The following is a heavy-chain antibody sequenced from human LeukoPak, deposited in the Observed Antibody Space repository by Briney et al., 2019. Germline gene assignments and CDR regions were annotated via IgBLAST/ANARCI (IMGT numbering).Heavy chain of an antibody. Sequence: PGGSLRLSCAASGFTFSSYSIHWVRQAPGKGLEWVAVISYDGGNQYYADSVKGRFTISRDNAKNSLYLQMNSLRAEDTAVYYCARGPYASGSYGRRGWVHYMDVWGKGTTVTISS. J-gene: IGHJ6*03. D-gene: IGHD3-10*01. CDR1: GFTFSSYS. V-gene: IGHV3-30*04. CDR2: ISYDGGNQ. CDR3: ARGPYASGSYGRRGWVHYMDV.